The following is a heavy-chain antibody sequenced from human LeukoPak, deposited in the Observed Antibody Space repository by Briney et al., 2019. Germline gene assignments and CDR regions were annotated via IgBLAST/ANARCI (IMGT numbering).Heavy chain of an antibody. Sequence: SETLSPTCTVSGGSISSGGYYWSWIRQHPGKGLEWIGEINHSGSTNYNPSLKSRVTISVDTSKNQFSLKLSSVTAADTAVYYCARGLTISNWFDPWGQGTLVTVSS. CDR3: ARGLTISNWFDP. J-gene: IGHJ5*02. CDR1: GGSISSGGYY. CDR2: INHSGST. V-gene: IGHV4-39*07. D-gene: IGHD3-3*01.